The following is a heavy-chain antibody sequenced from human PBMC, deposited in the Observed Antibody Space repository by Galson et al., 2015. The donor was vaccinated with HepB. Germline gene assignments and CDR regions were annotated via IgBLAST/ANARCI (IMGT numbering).Heavy chain of an antibody. J-gene: IGHJ4*02. Sequence: SLRLSCAASGFTFSSYSMNWVRQAPGKGLEWVSSISSGSSYISYADSVKGRFTISRDNAKNSLYLQMNSLRAEDTAVYYCAREDDLSYVPATQGAFDYWGQGTLVTVSS. CDR3: AREDDLSYVPATQGAFDY. CDR2: ISSGSSYI. CDR1: GFTFSSYS. V-gene: IGHV3-21*01. D-gene: IGHD2-2*01.